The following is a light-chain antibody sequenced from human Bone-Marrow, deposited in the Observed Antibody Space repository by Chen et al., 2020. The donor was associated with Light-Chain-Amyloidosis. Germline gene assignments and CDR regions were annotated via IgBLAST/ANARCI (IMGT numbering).Light chain of an antibody. J-gene: IGKJ1*01. CDR1: QNLNNN. CDR3: QRYNNWPPWT. V-gene: IGKV3-15*01. Sequence: EIVMTQSPGPLAVSPGERATLSCRASQNLNNNLAWYQQKPGQAPRLLIYGASTRATGIPARFSGSGSGTEFTLTISSLQSEDFAVYYCQRYNNWPPWTFGQGTKVEIK. CDR2: GAS.